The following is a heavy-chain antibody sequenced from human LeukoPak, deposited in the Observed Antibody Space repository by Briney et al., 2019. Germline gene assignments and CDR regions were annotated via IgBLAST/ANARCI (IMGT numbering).Heavy chain of an antibody. J-gene: IGHJ4*02. Sequence: GGSLRLSCAASGFTFSSYAMTWVRQAPGKGLQWVSTISVIGESTYYADSVKGRFTISRDNSKNTLYLQMNNLRAEDTAVYYCARRGRDDYNSWGPFDYWGQGALVTVSS. V-gene: IGHV3-23*01. CDR1: GFTFSSYA. D-gene: IGHD5-24*01. CDR3: ARRGRDDYNSWGPFDY. CDR2: ISVIGEST.